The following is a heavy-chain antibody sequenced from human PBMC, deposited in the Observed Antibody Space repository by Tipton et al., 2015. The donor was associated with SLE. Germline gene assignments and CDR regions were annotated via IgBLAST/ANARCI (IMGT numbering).Heavy chain of an antibody. D-gene: IGHD2-15*01. CDR2: IYHSGST. J-gene: IGHJ6*02. Sequence: TLSLTCAVSGYSIRRGYYWGWIRQPPGKGLEWIGSIYHSGSTYYNPTLKRRVTISVDTSKNQFSLKRSAVTAADTAVYYCARDSPCRAGLDVWGQGTTVTVSS. CDR1: GYSIRRGYY. V-gene: IGHV4-38-2*02. CDR3: ARDSPCRAGLDV.